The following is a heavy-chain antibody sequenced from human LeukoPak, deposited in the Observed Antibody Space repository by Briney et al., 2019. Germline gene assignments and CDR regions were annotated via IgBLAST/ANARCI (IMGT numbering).Heavy chain of an antibody. CDR1: GFTFSSYG. CDR3: AKGPAPRLGEFSYHALVDY. V-gene: IGHV3-30*18. J-gene: IGHJ4*02. Sequence: GGSLRLSCVASGFTFSSYGMHWVRQAPGKGLEWVAFISYDGSNENIADSVKGRFIISRVNSKNTLYLQMNSLRAEDTAVYYCAKGPAPRLGEFSYHALVDYWGQGTLVTVSS. CDR2: ISYDGSNE. D-gene: IGHD3-16*02.